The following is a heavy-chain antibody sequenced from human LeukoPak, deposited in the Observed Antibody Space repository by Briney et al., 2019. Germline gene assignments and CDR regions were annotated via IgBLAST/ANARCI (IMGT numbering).Heavy chain of an antibody. CDR2: ISHDGNNK. D-gene: IGHD5-18*01. Sequence: QPGRSLRLSCAASGFTFSSYAMHWVRQAPGKGLEWVAVISHDGNNKYNADSVKGRFTIPRDNSKNTLYLQTNSLRAEDTAVYYCAREGVYSNGPFDYWGQGTRVTVSS. J-gene: IGHJ4*02. CDR1: GFTFSSYA. V-gene: IGHV3-30-3*01. CDR3: AREGVYSNGPFDY.